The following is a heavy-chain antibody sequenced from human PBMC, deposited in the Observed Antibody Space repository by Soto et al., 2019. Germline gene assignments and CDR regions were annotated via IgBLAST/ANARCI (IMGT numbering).Heavy chain of an antibody. CDR1: GDSVTSVSDY. CDR2: IYYSVSA. J-gene: IGHJ6*04. Sequence: ASETLSLTCTVSGDSVTSVSDYWSWIRHPPGKGLEWIGYIYYSVSADYNPSLGSRVTISIDTSKNQFSLKLTSVTAADTAVYYCARGVGFGYYYYHTDLWGNGTPVTVSA. D-gene: IGHD3-10*01. CDR3: ARGVGFGYYYYHTDL. V-gene: IGHV4-61*01.